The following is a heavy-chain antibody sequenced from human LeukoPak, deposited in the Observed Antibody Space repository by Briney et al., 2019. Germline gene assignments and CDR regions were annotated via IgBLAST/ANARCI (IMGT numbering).Heavy chain of an antibody. CDR3: VRDHPSPEAFDL. CDR2: IKGDGSNI. Sequence: GGSLRHSCEASGFTFIHYWMHWVRQTPGEGLVWVSQIKGDGSNIKYADSVKGRFIISRDNAKNTLYLQMNSLRAEDTAVYYCVRDHPSPEAFDLWGQGTLVPVSS. J-gene: IGHJ3*01. CDR1: GFTFIHYW. V-gene: IGHV3-74*01.